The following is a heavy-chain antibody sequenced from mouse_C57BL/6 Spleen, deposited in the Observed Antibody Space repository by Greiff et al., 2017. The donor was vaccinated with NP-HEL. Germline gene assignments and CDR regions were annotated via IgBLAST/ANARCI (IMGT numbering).Heavy chain of an antibody. CDR2: IGPGSGST. D-gene: IGHD2-2*01. Sequence: QVQLQQSGAELVKPGASVKISCKASGYTFTDYYINWVKQRPGQGLEGIGKIGPGSGSTYYNEKFKGKATLTADKSSSTAYMQLRSLTSEDSAVYFCARRGGYDGPGFAYWGQGTLVTVSA. J-gene: IGHJ3*01. V-gene: IGHV1-77*01. CDR3: ARRGGYDGPGFAY. CDR1: GYTFTDYY.